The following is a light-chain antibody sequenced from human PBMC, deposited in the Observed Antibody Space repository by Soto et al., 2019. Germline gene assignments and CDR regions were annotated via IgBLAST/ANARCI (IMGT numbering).Light chain of an antibody. CDR3: QQYGSLFT. J-gene: IGKJ3*01. CDR2: GAS. CDR1: QSVSSSY. Sequence: EIVLTQSPGTLSLSAGERATLSCRASQSVSSSYLAWYQQKPGQAPRLLIDGASSSATGIPDRLSGSGSGTDFTLNISRLEPEDFAVYYCQQYGSLFTFGPGTKVDIK. V-gene: IGKV3-20*01.